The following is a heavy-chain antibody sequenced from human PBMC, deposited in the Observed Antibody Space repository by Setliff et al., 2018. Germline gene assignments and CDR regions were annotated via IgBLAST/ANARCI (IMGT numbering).Heavy chain of an antibody. J-gene: IGHJ6*03. CDR2: FHTSGNVRSV. V-gene: IGHV4-4*08. CDR1: GYPINTHY. D-gene: IGHD2-8*01. CDR3: AREDGPNYYYYYMDI. Sequence: PSETLSLTCTVSGYPINTHYWSWIRQSPGKGLEWIGYFHTSGNVRSVNYNPSLKSRVTISVDTSKNQFSLKLSAVTAADTAVYFCAREDGPNYYYYYMDIWGKGATVTVSS.